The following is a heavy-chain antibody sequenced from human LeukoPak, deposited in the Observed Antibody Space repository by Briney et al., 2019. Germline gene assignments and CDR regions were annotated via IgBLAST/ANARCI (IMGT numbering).Heavy chain of an antibody. V-gene: IGHV4-30-4*08. J-gene: IGHJ4*02. CDR3: ASRNSGSYSQLDY. D-gene: IGHD3-10*01. Sequence: SETLSLTCTVSGGSISSGDYYWSWIRQPPGKGLEWIGYIYYSGSTYYNPSLKSRVTISVDTSKNQFSLKLSSVTVADTAVYYCASRNSGSYSQLDYWGQGTLVTVSS. CDR1: GGSISSGDYY. CDR2: IYYSGST.